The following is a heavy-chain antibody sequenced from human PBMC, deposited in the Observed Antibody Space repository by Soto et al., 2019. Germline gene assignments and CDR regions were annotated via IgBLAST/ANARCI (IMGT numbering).Heavy chain of an antibody. CDR3: ARGGGVGVAGSAAFDM. Sequence: QLHLVQSGAVVKKPGASVTVSCSASGYPVTAYYMHWVRQAPGRGLEWMGGINPATGAAKYTQTFRGRVTMPRETSTSTVFMELSGLTSEDTAVFSCARGGGVGVAGSAAFDMWGQGTLVTVSS. V-gene: IGHV1-2*02. D-gene: IGHD3-3*01. CDR1: GYPVTAYY. CDR2: INPATGAA. J-gene: IGHJ3*02.